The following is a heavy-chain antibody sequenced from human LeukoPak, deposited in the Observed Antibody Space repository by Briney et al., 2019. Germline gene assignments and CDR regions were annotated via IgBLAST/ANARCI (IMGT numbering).Heavy chain of an antibody. V-gene: IGHV4-59*01. CDR3: ARDEGHFDY. CDR1: GGSISSYY. CDR2: IYYSGST. Sequence: SETPSLTCTVSGGSISSYYWSWIRQPPGKGLEWIGYIYYSGSTNYNPSLKSRVTISVDTSKNQFSLKLSSVTAADTAVYYCARDEGHFDYWGQGTLVTVSS. J-gene: IGHJ4*02.